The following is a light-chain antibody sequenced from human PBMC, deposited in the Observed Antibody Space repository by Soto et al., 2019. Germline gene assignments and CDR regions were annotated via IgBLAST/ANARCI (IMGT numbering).Light chain of an antibody. V-gene: IGKV1-5*03. J-gene: IGKJ4*02. CDR1: QTISSW. CDR3: QHYNSYSEA. CDR2: KAS. Sequence: DIQMTQSPSTLSGSVGDRVTITCRASQTISSWLAWYQQKPGKAPKLLIYKASTLKSGVPSRFSGSGSGTEFTLTISSLQPDDFATYYCQHYNSYSEAFGGGTRVEI.